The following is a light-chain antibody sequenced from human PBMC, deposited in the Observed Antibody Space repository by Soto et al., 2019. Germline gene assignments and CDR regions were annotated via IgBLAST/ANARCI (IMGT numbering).Light chain of an antibody. CDR1: SSDVGGYNY. V-gene: IGLV2-11*01. CDR3: CSYAGSYTYV. J-gene: IGLJ1*01. Sequence: QSVLTQPRSVSGSPGQSVTISCTGTSSDVGGYNYVSWYQQHPGKAPKLMIYDVGKRPSGVPDRFSGSKSGNTASLTISGLQAEDEDCCSYAGSYTYVFGTGTKLTVL. CDR2: DVG.